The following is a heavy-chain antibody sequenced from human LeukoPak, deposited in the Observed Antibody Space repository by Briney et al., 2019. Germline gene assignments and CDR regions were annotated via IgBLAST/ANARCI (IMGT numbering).Heavy chain of an antibody. CDR1: GYTFGDYA. V-gene: IGHV3-49*03. J-gene: IGHJ4*02. CDR2: IRSKAYGGTT. CDR3: ARDSGYSYGYGLDY. Sequence: GGSLRLSCTASGYTFGDYAMSWFRQAPGKGLEWVGFIRSKAYGGTTEYAASVKGRFTISRDDSKSIAYLQMNSLKTEDTAVYYCARDSGYSYGYGLDYWGQGTLVTVSS. D-gene: IGHD5-18*01.